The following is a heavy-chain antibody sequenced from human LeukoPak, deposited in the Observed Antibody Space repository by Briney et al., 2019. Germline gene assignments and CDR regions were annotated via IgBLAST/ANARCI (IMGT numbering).Heavy chain of an antibody. CDR1: GYSISSGYY. V-gene: IGHV4-61*01. CDR3: ARVEMAWGYFDY. D-gene: IGHD5-24*01. J-gene: IGHJ4*02. Sequence: SETLSLTCTVSGYSISSGYYWSWIRQPPGKGLEWIGYIYYSGSTNYNPSLKSRVTISVDTSKNQFSLKLSSVTAADTAVYYCARVEMAWGYFDYWGQGTLVTVSS. CDR2: IYYSGST.